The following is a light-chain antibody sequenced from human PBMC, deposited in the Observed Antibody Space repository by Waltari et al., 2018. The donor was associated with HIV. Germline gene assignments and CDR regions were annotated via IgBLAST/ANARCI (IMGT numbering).Light chain of an antibody. V-gene: IGLV1-40*01. CDR2: GDT. CDR3: QCYDSSLSAWV. CDR1: SSNIGEGYD. J-gene: IGLJ3*02. Sequence: QSVLTQPPSVSGAPGQRVSISCTGSSSNIGEGYDVHWYQELPGTAPKLLIYGDTNRPSGVHDRFAGSTSGTSASLAITGLQFEDEAYYYCQCYDSSLSAWVFGGGTKLTVL.